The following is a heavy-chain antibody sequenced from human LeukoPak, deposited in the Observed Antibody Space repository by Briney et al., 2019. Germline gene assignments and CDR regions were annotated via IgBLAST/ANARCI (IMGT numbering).Heavy chain of an antibody. Sequence: PGGSLRLSCAASGFTFSSSAMNWVRQAPGKGLEWVSAISGGSYNTYYADSVKGRFTISRDNSKNTLFLQMNSLRAEDTAVYCCANLWGSGSLHRFQHWGEGTLVTVSS. D-gene: IGHD3-10*01. CDR3: ANLWGSGSLHRFQH. V-gene: IGHV3-23*01. CDR2: ISGGSYNT. J-gene: IGHJ1*01. CDR1: GFTFSSSA.